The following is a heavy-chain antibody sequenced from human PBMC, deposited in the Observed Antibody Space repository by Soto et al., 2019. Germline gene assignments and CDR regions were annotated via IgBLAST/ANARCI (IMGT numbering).Heavy chain of an antibody. D-gene: IGHD2-2*01. V-gene: IGHV4-31*03. CDR1: GGSISGGGYY. Sequence: SETLSLTCTVSGGSISGGGYYWSWIRQHPGKGLEWIGYIYYSGSTYYNPSLKSRVTISVDTSKNQFSLKLSSVTAADTAVYYCARAQNRVGYCSSTSCYPTNWFDPWGQGTLVTVS. J-gene: IGHJ5*02. CDR2: IYYSGST. CDR3: ARAQNRVGYCSSTSCYPTNWFDP.